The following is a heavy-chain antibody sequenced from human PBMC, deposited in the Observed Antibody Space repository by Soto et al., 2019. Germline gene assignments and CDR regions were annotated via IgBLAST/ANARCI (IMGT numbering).Heavy chain of an antibody. CDR2: IIPISGTA. Sequence: SVKVSCKASRVAFSKFIVTWVRQAPGLGLEWVGGIIPISGTANYAQKFQGRVTITADESTSTSYMEVNNLRSEDTAVYYCAREGIAVAGTLYYYYGMDVWGQGTTVTVSS. D-gene: IGHD6-19*01. V-gene: IGHV1-69*13. CDR3: AREGIAVAGTLYYYYGMDV. J-gene: IGHJ6*02. CDR1: RVAFSKFI.